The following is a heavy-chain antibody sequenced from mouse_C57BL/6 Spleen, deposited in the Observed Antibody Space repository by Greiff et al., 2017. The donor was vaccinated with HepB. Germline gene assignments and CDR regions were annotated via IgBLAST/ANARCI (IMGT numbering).Heavy chain of an antibody. CDR3: TRDEQGGFAY. V-gene: IGHV5-9-1*02. Sequence: EVKLMESGEGLVKPGGSLKLSCAASGFTFSSYAMSWVRQTPEKRLEWVAYISSGGDYIYYADTVKGRFTISRDNARNTLYLQMSSLKSEDTAMYYCTRDEQGGFAYWGQGTLVTVSA. CDR2: ISSGGDYI. J-gene: IGHJ3*01. CDR1: GFTFSSYA.